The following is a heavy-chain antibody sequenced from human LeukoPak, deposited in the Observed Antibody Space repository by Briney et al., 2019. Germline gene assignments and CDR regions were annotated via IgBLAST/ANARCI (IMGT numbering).Heavy chain of an antibody. CDR2: MNPNSGNT. J-gene: IGHJ5*02. CDR1: GYTFTSYV. V-gene: IGHV1-8*01. CDR3: ARVSSNYYDSSGYRWNWFDP. Sequence: ASVTVSCKASGYTFTSYVINWVRQAAGQGLEWMGWMNPNSGNTGYAQKFQGRVTMTRNTSISTAYMELSRLRSEDTAVYYCARVSSNYYDSSGYRWNWFDPWGQGTLVTVSS. D-gene: IGHD3-22*01.